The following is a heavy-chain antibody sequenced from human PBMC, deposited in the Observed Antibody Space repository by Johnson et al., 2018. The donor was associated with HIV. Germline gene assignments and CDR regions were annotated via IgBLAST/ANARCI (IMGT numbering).Heavy chain of an antibody. CDR1: GLTFSDYA. CDR2: ISFDGSDE. D-gene: IGHD5-12*01. CDR3: ARGAVSGYVSVDAFHI. Sequence: QVQLLESGGGVVQPGKSVRLSCAASGLTFSDYAFHWVRQAPGKGLEWAAVISFDGSDEYYADSVKGRSTISRDNSKNTLYLQMHSLTPEDTAVYYCARGAVSGYVSVDAFHIWGQGTLVTVSS. V-gene: IGHV3-30*04. J-gene: IGHJ3*02.